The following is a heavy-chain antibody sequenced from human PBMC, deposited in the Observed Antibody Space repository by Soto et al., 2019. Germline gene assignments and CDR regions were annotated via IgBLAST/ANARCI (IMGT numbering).Heavy chain of an antibody. CDR1: GFTFSTYW. J-gene: IGHJ5*02. Sequence: EVQLVESGGGLVQPGGSLRLSCAASGFTFSTYWMHWIRQVPGKGLEWVSRINSDASHTYYADSVKGRFTISRDNAKNTRHLEMNSLRAEDTALDYCVRDGNCITTSCYGNWFDPWGQGTLVTVSS. CDR3: VRDGNCITTSCYGNWFDP. D-gene: IGHD2-2*01. V-gene: IGHV3-74*01. CDR2: INSDASHT.